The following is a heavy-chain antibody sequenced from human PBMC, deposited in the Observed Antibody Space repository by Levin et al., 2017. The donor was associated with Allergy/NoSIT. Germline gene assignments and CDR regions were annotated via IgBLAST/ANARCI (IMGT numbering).Heavy chain of an antibody. D-gene: IGHD6-13*01. J-gene: IGHJ6*02. CDR1: GFTFSSYA. Sequence: GGSLRLSCAASGFTFSSYAMHWVRQAPGKGLEWVAVISYDGSNKYYADSVKGRFTISRDNSKNTLYLQMNSLRAEDTAVYYCARDTVASRSSSWYVWGQGTTVTVSS. CDR2: ISYDGSNK. CDR3: ARDTVASRSSSWYV. V-gene: IGHV3-30-3*01.